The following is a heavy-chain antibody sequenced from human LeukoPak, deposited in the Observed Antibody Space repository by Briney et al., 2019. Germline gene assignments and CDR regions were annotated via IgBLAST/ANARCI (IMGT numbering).Heavy chain of an antibody. CDR1: GYTFTNYW. CDR3: ARRPCSSTSCYPEFFDY. D-gene: IGHD2-2*01. CDR2: IYPGDSDT. J-gene: IGHJ4*02. V-gene: IGHV5-51*01. Sequence: GESLKISCKGSGYTFTNYWIGWVRQMPGKGLEWMGIIYPGDSDTRYSPSFQGQVTISADRSINTAYLQWSSLKASDTAMYYCARRPCSSTSCYPEFFDYWGQGTLVTVSS.